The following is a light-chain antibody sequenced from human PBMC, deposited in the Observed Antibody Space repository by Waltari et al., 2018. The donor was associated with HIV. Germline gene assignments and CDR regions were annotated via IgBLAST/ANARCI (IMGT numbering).Light chain of an antibody. V-gene: IGLV2-14*03. CDR1: SSDVGGYDY. J-gene: IGLJ2*01. CDR2: DVS. Sequence: HSALTQPASVSGSPGQSTTISCTGTSSDVGGYDYVSWYQHYPGRAPKLMVYDVSHRPLWVAIRFSADKAGNSASLTISGLQAEDEADYYCASYTSSSTVVFGGGTKLTVL. CDR3: ASYTSSSTVV.